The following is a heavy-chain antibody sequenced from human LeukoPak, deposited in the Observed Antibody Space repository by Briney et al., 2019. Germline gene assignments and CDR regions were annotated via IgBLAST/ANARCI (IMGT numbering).Heavy chain of an antibody. Sequence: SESLSLTCTVSGGSIISISFSWGWIRQPPGKGLVWIGTIYDSGSTYYDPSLKSRVTISVVTSKNQFSLKLNSVTAADTAVYYCARDLGRVANDYYFDSWGQGTLVTVSS. J-gene: IGHJ4*02. CDR3: ARDLGRVANDYYFDS. D-gene: IGHD4/OR15-4a*01. CDR2: IYDSGST. CDR1: GGSIISISFS. V-gene: IGHV4-39*07.